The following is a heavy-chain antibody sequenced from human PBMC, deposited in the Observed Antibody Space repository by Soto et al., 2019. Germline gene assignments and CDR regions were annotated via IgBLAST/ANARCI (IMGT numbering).Heavy chain of an antibody. CDR3: AKDQATAVAGTTSRYYFDY. J-gene: IGHJ4*02. V-gene: IGHV3-9*01. D-gene: IGHD6-19*01. CDR2: ISWDSGSI. CDR1: GFTFDDYA. Sequence: GGSLRLSCAASGFTFDDYAMHWVRQAPGKGLERVSGISWDSGSIGYADSVKGRFTISRDNARNSLYLQMNSLRAEDTALYYCAKDQATAVAGTTSRYYFDYWGQGTLVTVSS.